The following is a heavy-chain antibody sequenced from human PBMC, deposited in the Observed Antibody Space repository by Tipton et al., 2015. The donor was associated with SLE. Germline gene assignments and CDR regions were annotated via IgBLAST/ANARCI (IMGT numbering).Heavy chain of an antibody. V-gene: IGHV4-39*01. Sequence: TLSLTCSVSGGSITRSSFFWAWIRQSPGKGLEWIGSIYYDERTSYNPSLKSRGAISVDTSKNQFSLKLISVTAADTAIYYCARHYDFRGYNFFDPWGRGTLVTVSS. J-gene: IGHJ5*02. CDR2: IYYDERT. CDR3: ARHYDFRGYNFFDP. CDR1: GGSITRSSFF. D-gene: IGHD3-3*01.